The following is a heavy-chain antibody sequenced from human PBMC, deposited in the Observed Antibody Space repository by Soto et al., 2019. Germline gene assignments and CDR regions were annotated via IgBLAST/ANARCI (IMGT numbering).Heavy chain of an antibody. CDR1: GGTFSSYA. Sequence: QVQLVQSGAEVKKPGSSVKVSCKASGGTFSSYAISWVRQAPGQGLEWMGGIIPIFGTANYAQKFQGRVTITADESTSTAYMELSSLRSGDTAVYYCARAGYCSGGSCPGDWFDPWGQGTLVTVSS. CDR2: IIPIFGTA. V-gene: IGHV1-69*12. J-gene: IGHJ5*02. D-gene: IGHD2-15*01. CDR3: ARAGYCSGGSCPGDWFDP.